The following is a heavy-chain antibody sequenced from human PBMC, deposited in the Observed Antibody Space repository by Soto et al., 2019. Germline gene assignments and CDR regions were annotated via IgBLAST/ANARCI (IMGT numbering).Heavy chain of an antibody. CDR1: GFTFSSYG. D-gene: IGHD3-10*01. J-gene: IGHJ4*02. V-gene: IGHV3-30*18. Sequence: QVQLVESGGGVVQPGRSLRLSCAASGFTFSSYGMHWVRQAPGKGLERVAVISYDGSNKYYADSVKGRFTISRDNSKNTLYLQMNSRRAEDTAVYYCAKGPLWFGMTIHYWGQGTLVTVSS. CDR2: ISYDGSNK. CDR3: AKGPLWFGMTIHY.